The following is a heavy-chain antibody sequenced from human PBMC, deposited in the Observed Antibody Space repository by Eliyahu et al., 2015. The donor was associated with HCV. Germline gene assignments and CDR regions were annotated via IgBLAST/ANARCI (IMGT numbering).Heavy chain of an antibody. CDR2: IYYSGST. CDR3: ARSAQGIAAAGLRDNYWYFDL. CDR1: GGSISSYY. D-gene: IGHD6-13*01. V-gene: IGHV4-59*01. Sequence: QVQLQESGPGLVKPSETLSLTCTVSGGSISSYYWSWIRQPPGKGLEWIGYIYYSGSTNYNPSLKSRVTISVDTSKNQFSLKLSSVTAADTAVYYCARSAQGIAAAGLRDNYWYFDLWGRGTLVTVSS. J-gene: IGHJ2*01.